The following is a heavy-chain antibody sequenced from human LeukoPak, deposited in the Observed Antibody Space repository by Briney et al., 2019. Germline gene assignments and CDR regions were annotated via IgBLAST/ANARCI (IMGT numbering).Heavy chain of an antibody. CDR1: GGTFSSYA. D-gene: IGHD3-10*01. V-gene: IGHV1-69*13. CDR3: ANYYGSGSWPHWFDP. J-gene: IGHJ5*02. CDR2: IIPIFGTA. Sequence: SVKVSCKASGGTFSSYAISWVRQAPGQGLEWMGGIIPIFGTANYAQKFQGRVTITADESTSTAYMELSSLRSEDTAVYYCANYYGSGSWPHWFDPWGQGTLVTVSS.